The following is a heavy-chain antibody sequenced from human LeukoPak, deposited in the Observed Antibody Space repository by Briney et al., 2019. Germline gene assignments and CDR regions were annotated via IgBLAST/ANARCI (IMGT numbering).Heavy chain of an antibody. J-gene: IGHJ1*01. D-gene: IGHD3-22*01. CDR3: VRLRRNSDRSGYYNFYNY. V-gene: IGHV3-21*01. CDR2: INPTSTSI. Sequence: GGSLRLSCAASGFTFSDYSINCVRQAPGKGLEWVSSINPTSTSIYYADAVKGRFTSSRDNAKSSLYLQMNSLRAEDTARYYCVRLRRNSDRSGYYNFYNYWGHGIQVTVSS. CDR1: GFTFSDYS.